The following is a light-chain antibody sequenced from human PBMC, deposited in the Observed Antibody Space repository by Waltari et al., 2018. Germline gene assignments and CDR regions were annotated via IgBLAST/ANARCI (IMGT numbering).Light chain of an antibody. J-gene: IGKJ1*01. V-gene: IGKV1-5*03. CDR3: KQYITYPWT. Sequence: DIQMTQSPSTLSASVGDRVTITCRASQSVSTSLAWYQQKPGKAPKVLIYKASSLESGVPLRFSGSGSGTEFTLTITSLQPDDVAIYSCKQYITYPWTFGQGTKVDVK. CDR1: QSVSTS. CDR2: KAS.